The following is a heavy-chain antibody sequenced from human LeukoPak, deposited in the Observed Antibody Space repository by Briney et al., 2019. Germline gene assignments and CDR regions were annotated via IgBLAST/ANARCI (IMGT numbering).Heavy chain of an antibody. CDR1: GGSFSGYY. J-gene: IGHJ5*02. Sequence: SETLSLTCSVYGGSFSGYYWSWIRKPPGKGLEWIGKINHSGSTNYNPSLKSRVTIAVDTSKNQCSLKLSSVTAADKAVYYCARPKAKAGPWGQGTLVTVSS. D-gene: IGHD6-13*01. CDR3: ARPKAKAGP. CDR2: INHSGST. V-gene: IGHV4-34*01.